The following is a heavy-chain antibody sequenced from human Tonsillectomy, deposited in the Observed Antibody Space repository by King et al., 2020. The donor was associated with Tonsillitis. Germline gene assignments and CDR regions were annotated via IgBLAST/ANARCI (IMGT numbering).Heavy chain of an antibody. V-gene: IGHV1-18*04. CDR2: ISAYNGNT. D-gene: IGHD3-22*01. CDR3: AREAHYYEPPYYHYGMDA. Sequence: QLVQSGAEVKKPGASVKVSCKASGYTFTRYGISWVRQAPGQELEWMGWISAYNGNTNYAQKLQGRVTMTTDTSTSTAYMELRSLRSDDTAVYYCAREAHYYEPPYYHYGMDAWGQGTTVTVSS. CDR1: GYTFTRYG. J-gene: IGHJ6*02.